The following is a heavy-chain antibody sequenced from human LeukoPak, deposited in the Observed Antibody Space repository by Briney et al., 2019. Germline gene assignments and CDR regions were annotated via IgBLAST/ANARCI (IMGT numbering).Heavy chain of an antibody. Sequence: SETLSLTCTVSSGSISTSNYYWGWVRQPPGKALEWIGNIFYSGSTYYSPSLKSRVTISVDTSKNQFSLKLSSVTAADTAVYYCARGYDGSGYYYRNWYFDLWGRGTLVTVSS. CDR2: IFYSGST. CDR1: SGSISTSNYY. CDR3: ARGYDGSGYYYRNWYFDL. J-gene: IGHJ2*01. D-gene: IGHD3-22*01. V-gene: IGHV4-39*07.